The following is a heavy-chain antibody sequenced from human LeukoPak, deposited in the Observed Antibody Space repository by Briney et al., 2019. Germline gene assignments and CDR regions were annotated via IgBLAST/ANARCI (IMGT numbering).Heavy chain of an antibody. CDR1: GFTLSDYY. V-gene: IGHV3-11*01. J-gene: IGHJ4*02. CDR3: ARRRDFIDY. D-gene: IGHD3/OR15-3a*01. CDR2: SSSSGSTI. Sequence: PGGSLRLSCAASGFTLSDYYIGWIRQAPGKGLEWVSYSSSSGSTIYYADSVKGRFAISRDNAKNSLYLQMNSLRAEDTAVYYCARRRDFIDYWGQGTLVTVSS.